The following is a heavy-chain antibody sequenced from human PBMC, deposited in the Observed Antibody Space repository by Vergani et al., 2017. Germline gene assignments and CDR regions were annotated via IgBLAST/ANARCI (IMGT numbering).Heavy chain of an antibody. D-gene: IGHD3-16*02. V-gene: IGHV3-23*04. CDR2: ISGSGGST. CDR3: AKGLTFEGVIGYIDY. CDR1: GFTFSSYA. Sequence: VQLVESGGGVVQPGRSLRLSCAASGFTFSSYAMHWVRQAPGKGLEWVSAISGSGGSTYYADSVKGRFTISRDNSKNTLYLQMNSLRAEDTAVYYCAKGLTFEGVIGYIDYWGQGTLVTVSS. J-gene: IGHJ4*02.